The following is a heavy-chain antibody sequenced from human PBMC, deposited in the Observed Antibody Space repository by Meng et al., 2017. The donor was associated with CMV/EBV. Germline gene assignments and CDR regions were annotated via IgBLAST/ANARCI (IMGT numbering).Heavy chain of an antibody. J-gene: IGHJ4*02. D-gene: IGHD3-3*01. CDR1: GFTFSSYW. Sequence: GESLKISCAASGFTFSSYWMSWVRQAPGKGLEWVANIKQDGSEKYYVDSVKGRFTISRDNAKNSLYLQMNSLRAEDTAVYYCARGLEWLLLGIFDYWGQGTLVTSPQ. CDR3: ARGLEWLLLGIFDY. CDR2: IKQDGSEK. V-gene: IGHV3-7*04.